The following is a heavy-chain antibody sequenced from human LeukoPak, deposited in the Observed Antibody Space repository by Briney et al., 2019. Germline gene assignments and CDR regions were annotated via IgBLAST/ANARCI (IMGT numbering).Heavy chain of an antibody. J-gene: IGHJ4*02. D-gene: IGHD3-22*01. CDR2: IYSGGST. CDR3: AKDLVYYYDSSGCPGY. Sequence: GGSLRLSCAASGFTVSTNYMSWVRQAPGKGLEWVSIIYSGGSTYYADSVKGRFTISRDNSKNTLYLQMNSLRAEDTAVYYCAKDLVYYYDSSGCPGYWGQGTLVTVSS. V-gene: IGHV3-53*05. CDR1: GFTVSTNY.